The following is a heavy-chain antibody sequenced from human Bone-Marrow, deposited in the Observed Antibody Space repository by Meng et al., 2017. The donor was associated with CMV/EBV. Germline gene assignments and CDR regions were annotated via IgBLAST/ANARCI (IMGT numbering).Heavy chain of an antibody. J-gene: IGHJ4*02. V-gene: IGHV3-30*02. CDR1: GFTFSSYG. D-gene: IGHD6-13*01. CDR2: IRYDGSNK. CDR3: AKCSPGYSSSCPSDY. Sequence: GESLKISCAASGFTFSSYGMHWVRQAPGKGLEWVAFIRYDGSNKYYADSVKGRFTISRDNSKNTLYLQMNSLRAEDTAVYYCAKCSPGYSSSCPSDYWGQGTRVTVSS.